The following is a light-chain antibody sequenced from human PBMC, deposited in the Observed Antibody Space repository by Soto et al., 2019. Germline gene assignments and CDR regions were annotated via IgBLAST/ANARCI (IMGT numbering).Light chain of an antibody. CDR2: WAS. CDR1: QSILYSSTNKNC. V-gene: IGKV4-1*01. Sequence: DIVMTQSPDSLAVSLGERATINCKSSQSILYSSTNKNCLAWFQQKPGQAPKFLIYWASTRESVVPDRFSGSGSGTDFTLTISSPQAEDVAVYYCQQWYSAPLTFGQGTKVEIK. CDR3: QQWYSAPLT. J-gene: IGKJ1*01.